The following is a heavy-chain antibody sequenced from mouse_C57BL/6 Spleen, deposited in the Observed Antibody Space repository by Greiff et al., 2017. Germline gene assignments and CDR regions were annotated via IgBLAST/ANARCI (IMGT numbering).Heavy chain of an antibody. CDR1: GYSFTDYN. J-gene: IGHJ3*01. V-gene: IGHV1-39*01. D-gene: IGHD2-3*01. CDR3: VVSYDGQAWFAY. CDR2: INPSYGTT. Sequence: EVQLQQSGPELVKPGASVKISCKASGYSFTDYNMNWVKQSNGKSLEWIGVINPSYGTTSYNQKFKGKATLTVDQASSTADMQLNSLTSEDSAVYYCVVSYDGQAWFAYWGQGTLVTVSA.